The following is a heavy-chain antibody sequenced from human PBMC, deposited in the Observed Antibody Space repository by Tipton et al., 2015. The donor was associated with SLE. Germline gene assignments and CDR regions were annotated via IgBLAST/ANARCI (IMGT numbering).Heavy chain of an antibody. Sequence: SLRLSCAASGFTVSSNYMSWVRQAPGKGLEWVSVIYGGGSTYYADSVKGRFTISRDNSKNTLYLQMNSLRAEDTAVYFRAREECSGGSCFDFWGQGTLVTVSS. CDR2: IYGGGST. CDR3: AREECSGGSCFDF. D-gene: IGHD2-15*01. CDR1: GFTVSSNY. V-gene: IGHV3-53*05. J-gene: IGHJ4*02.